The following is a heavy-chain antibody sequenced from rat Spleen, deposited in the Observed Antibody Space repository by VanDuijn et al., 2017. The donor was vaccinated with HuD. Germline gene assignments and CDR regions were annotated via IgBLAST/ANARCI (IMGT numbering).Heavy chain of an antibody. CDR3: ARREQLGGYFDY. J-gene: IGHJ2*01. CDR2: IIYDGSST. CDR1: GFTFSDYG. V-gene: IGHV5S10*01. D-gene: IGHD1-10*01. Sequence: EVQLVESGGGLVQPGRSLKLSCAASGFTFSDYGMAWVRQAPKKGLEWVATIIYDGSSTNSRDSVKGRFTISRDNAKSTLCLQMNSLRSEDTATYYCARREQLGGYFDYWGQGVMVTVSS.